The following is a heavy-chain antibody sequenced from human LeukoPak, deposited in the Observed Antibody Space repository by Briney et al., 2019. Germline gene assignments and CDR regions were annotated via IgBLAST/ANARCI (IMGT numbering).Heavy chain of an antibody. D-gene: IGHD3-3*01. CDR3: AKDLVAIFGVAFDY. CDR1: GFTFSSYA. CDR2: ISGSGGST. V-gene: IGHV3-23*01. J-gene: IGHJ4*02. Sequence: GGSLRLSCAASGFTFSSYAMSWVRQAPGKGLEWVSAISGSGGSTYYADSVKGRFTISRDNSKNTLYLQMNSLGAEDTAVYYCAKDLVAIFGVAFDYWGQGTLVTVSS.